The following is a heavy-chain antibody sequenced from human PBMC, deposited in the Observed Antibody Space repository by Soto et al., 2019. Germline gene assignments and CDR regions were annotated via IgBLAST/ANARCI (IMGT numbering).Heavy chain of an antibody. CDR3: ARGGDLGYNYYSGMDV. CDR2: INAGNGNT. J-gene: IGHJ6*02. CDR1: GYTFSRYG. V-gene: IGHV1-3*01. Sequence: QVHLVQSGAEVKKPGASVKVSCKASGYTFSRYGVHWVRQAPGQRLEWMGWINAGNGNTKYSQKFEGRVTITRDTSANTVYMAQSSLRSEDTAVYYCARGGDLGYNYYSGMDVWGQGTTVTVSS. D-gene: IGHD6-25*01.